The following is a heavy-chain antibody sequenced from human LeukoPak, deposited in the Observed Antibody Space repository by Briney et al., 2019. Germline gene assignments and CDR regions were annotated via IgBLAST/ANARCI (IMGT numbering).Heavy chain of an antibody. CDR1: GFTFSSYW. J-gene: IGHJ4*02. D-gene: IGHD3-22*01. CDR2: IKQDGSEK. CDR3: AKERGGYYPAPDYFDY. V-gene: IGHV3-7*01. Sequence: SGGSLRLSCAASGFTFSSYWMSWVRQAPGKGLEWVANIKQDGSEKYYVDSVKGRFTISRDNAKNSLYLQMNSLRAEDTAVYYCAKERGGYYPAPDYFDYWGQGTLVTVSS.